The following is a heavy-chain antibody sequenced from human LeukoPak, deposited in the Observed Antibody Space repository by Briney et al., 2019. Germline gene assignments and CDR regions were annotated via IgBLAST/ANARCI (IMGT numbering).Heavy chain of an antibody. D-gene: IGHD3-10*01. V-gene: IGHV3-48*01. CDR2: ISSSSSTI. CDR1: GFTFSSYS. CDR3: ARVPGPGSSVRFDY. J-gene: IGHJ4*02. Sequence: GGSLRLSCAASGFTFSSYSMNWVRQAPGKGLEWVSYISSSSSTIYYADSVKGRFTISRDNAKNSLYLQMNSLRAEDTAVYYCARVPGPGSSVRFDYWGQGTLVTVSS.